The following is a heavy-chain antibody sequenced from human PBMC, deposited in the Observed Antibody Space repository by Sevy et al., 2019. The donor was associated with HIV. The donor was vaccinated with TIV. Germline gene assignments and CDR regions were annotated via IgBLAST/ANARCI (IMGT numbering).Heavy chain of an antibody. V-gene: IGHV3-7*01. CDR3: ARDDNYDILTGYHDAFDI. D-gene: IGHD3-9*01. CDR1: GFTFSSYW. Sequence: GGSLRLSCAASGFTFSSYWMSWVRQAPGKGLEWVANIKQDGSEKYYVDYVEGRFTISRDNGKNSLYLQMNSLRAEDTAVYYCARDDNYDILTGYHDAFDIWGQGTMVTVSS. CDR2: IKQDGSEK. J-gene: IGHJ3*02.